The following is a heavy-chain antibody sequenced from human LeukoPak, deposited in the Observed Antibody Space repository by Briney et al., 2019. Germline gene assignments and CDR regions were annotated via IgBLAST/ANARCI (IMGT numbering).Heavy chain of an antibody. CDR1: GGTFSIYA. Sequence: AASVKVSCKASGGTFSIYAISWVRQAPGQWLEWMGWIIPIFGTANYAQKFQGRVTITADKSTSTAYMELSSLRSEDTAVYYCASLQGGYCSSTSCPEIDYWGQGTLVTVSS. CDR2: IIPIFGTA. V-gene: IGHV1-69*06. D-gene: IGHD2-2*01. J-gene: IGHJ4*02. CDR3: ASLQGGYCSSTSCPEIDY.